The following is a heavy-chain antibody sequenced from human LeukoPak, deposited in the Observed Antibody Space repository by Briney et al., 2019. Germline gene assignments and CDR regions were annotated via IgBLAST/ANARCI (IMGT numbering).Heavy chain of an antibody. V-gene: IGHV3-30*18. Sequence: GGSLRLSCAASGFTFSSYDMHWVRQAPGKGLEWVAVISYDGNDKHYADSVKGRFTISRDNSKSTLYLQMNSLRVEDTAVYYCAKDQYDYVRGEFDYWGQGTLVTVSS. CDR2: ISYDGNDK. CDR1: GFTFSSYD. CDR3: AKDQYDYVRGEFDY. D-gene: IGHD3-16*01. J-gene: IGHJ4*02.